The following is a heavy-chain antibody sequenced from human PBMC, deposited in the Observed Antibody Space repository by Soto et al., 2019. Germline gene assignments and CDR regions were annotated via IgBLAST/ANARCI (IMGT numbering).Heavy chain of an antibody. CDR3: AREGLRRGALDY. Sequence: QVQLVQSGAEVKKPGSSVKVSCAASGGSLNNYAVSWVRRTPGQGFEWLGEIIPAFGTPNYAQKCQDRVTITAVVLTNTVFMELSSLRSEDTAEYYCAREGLRRGALDYWGQGRLVTVSS. CDR1: GGSLNNYA. D-gene: IGHD6-6*01. V-gene: IGHV1-69*01. J-gene: IGHJ4*02. CDR2: IIPAFGTP.